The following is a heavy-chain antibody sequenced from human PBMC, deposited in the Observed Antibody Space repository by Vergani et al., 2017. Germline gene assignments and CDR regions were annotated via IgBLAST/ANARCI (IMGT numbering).Heavy chain of an antibody. CDR3: ARDSMEWLSMRYYYYGMDD. D-gene: IGHD3-3*01. Sequence: EVQLVESGGGRVKPGGSLRLSCAASGFTFSSYSMNWVRQAPGKGLEWVSSISSSSSYIYYADSVKGRFTISRDNAKNSLYLQMNSLRAEDTAVYYCARDSMEWLSMRYYYYGMDDWGQGTTVTVSS. J-gene: IGHJ6*02. CDR1: GFTFSSYS. V-gene: IGHV3-21*01. CDR2: ISSSSSYI.